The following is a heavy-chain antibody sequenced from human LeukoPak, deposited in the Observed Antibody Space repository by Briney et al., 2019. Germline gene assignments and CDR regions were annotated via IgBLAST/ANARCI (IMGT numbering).Heavy chain of an antibody. J-gene: IGHJ3*02. Sequence: GGSLRLSCAASGFTFSSYWMSWVRQAPGKGLEWVANIKQDGSEKYYVDSVKGRFTISRDNAKNSLYLQMNSLRAEDTAVYYCARVFFGGGVCCLNDAFDIWGQGTMVTASS. CDR3: ARVFFGGGVCCLNDAFDI. CDR2: IKQDGSEK. V-gene: IGHV3-7*01. D-gene: IGHD2-21*01. CDR1: GFTFSSYW.